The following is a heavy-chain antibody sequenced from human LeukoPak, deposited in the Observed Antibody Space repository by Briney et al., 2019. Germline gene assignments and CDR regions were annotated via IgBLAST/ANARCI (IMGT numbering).Heavy chain of an antibody. Sequence: GGSLRLSCAASGFTFDDYAMHWVRQAPGKGLEWVSGISWNSGSIGYADSVKGRFTISRDNAKNSLYLQMNSLRAEDMALYYCAKDTDTAMTDAFDIWGQGTMVTVSS. CDR3: AKDTDTAMTDAFDI. J-gene: IGHJ3*02. CDR1: GFTFDDYA. CDR2: ISWNSGSI. D-gene: IGHD5-18*01. V-gene: IGHV3-9*03.